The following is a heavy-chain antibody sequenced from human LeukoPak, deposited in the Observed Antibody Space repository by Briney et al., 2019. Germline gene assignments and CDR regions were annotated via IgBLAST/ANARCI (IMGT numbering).Heavy chain of an antibody. CDR2: IIPIFGTA. V-gene: IGHV1-69*13. J-gene: IGHJ1*01. Sequence: ASVKVSCKASGGTFSSYAISWVRQAPGQGLEWMGGIIPIFGTANYAQKFQGRVTITADESTSTAYMELSSLRSEDTAVYYCAKGYCSGGSCYGKADEYFQHWGQGTLVTVSS. CDR3: AKGYCSGGSCYGKADEYFQH. D-gene: IGHD2-15*01. CDR1: GGTFSSYA.